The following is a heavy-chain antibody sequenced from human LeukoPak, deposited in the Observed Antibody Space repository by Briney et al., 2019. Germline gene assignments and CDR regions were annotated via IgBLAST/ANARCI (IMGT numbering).Heavy chain of an antibody. J-gene: IGHJ4*02. D-gene: IGHD3-10*01. CDR3: ARDDYGSGSWNDY. CDR1: GFTFSSHG. Sequence: GGSLRLSCAASGFTFSSHGMNWVRQAPGKGLEWVSGIIWSGGSTGYADSVKGRFTISRDNAKNSLYLQMNSLRAEDTALYYCARDDYGSGSWNDYWGQGTLVTVSS. CDR2: IIWSGGST. V-gene: IGHV3-20*04.